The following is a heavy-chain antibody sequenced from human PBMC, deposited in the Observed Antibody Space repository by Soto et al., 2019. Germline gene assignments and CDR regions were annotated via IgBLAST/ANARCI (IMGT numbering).Heavy chain of an antibody. V-gene: IGHV4-34*01. D-gene: IGHD2-2*01. CDR2: INHSGST. CDR1: GGSFSGYY. CDR3: ARDCSSTSRYGFDY. Sequence: SETLSLTCAVYGGSFSGYYWSWIRQPPGKGLEWIGEINHSGSTNYNPSLKSRVTISVDTSKNQFSLKLSSVTAADTAVYYCARDCSSTSRYGFDYWGQGTLVTVSS. J-gene: IGHJ4*02.